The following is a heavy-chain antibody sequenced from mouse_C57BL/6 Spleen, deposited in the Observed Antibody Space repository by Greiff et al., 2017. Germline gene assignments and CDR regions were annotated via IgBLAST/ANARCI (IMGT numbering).Heavy chain of an antibody. J-gene: IGHJ4*01. D-gene: IGHD4-1*01. V-gene: IGHV1-72*01. CDR2: IAPNSGGT. CDR1: GYTFTSYW. CDR3: ARATGTSARDY. Sequence: VKLQQPGAELVKPGASVKLSCKASGYTFTSYWMHWVKQRPGRGLEWIGRIAPNSGGTKYNEKLKSKATLTVDKPSSTAYMQLSSLASEDSAVYWCARATGTSARDYWGQGTSVTVSS.